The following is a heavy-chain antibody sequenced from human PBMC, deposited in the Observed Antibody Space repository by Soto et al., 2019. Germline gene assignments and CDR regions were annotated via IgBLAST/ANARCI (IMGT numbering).Heavy chain of an antibody. Sequence: GGYLKISCKGSGYSFTSYWILWVRQMPAKGLEWMVIIYPGDSDTRYSPSFQGQVTISAHKSISAAYLQWSSLKASDTAMYYCARSFDAGTLYYCMDVWGQGTTVTVSS. CDR2: IYPGDSDT. V-gene: IGHV5-51*01. D-gene: IGHD6-13*01. J-gene: IGHJ6*02. CDR3: ARSFDAGTLYYCMDV. CDR1: GYSFTSYW.